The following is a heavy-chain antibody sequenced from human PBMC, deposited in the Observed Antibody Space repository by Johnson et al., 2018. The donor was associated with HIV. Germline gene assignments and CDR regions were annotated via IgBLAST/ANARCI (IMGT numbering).Heavy chain of an antibody. CDR3: ARQTLRAFDI. Sequence: QMQLVESGGGVVQPGRSLRLSCAASGFSFSSYDMHWVRQAPDKGLEWVAVISHDGSDKNYADSVKGRFTISRDNSKNTLFLQMNSLRAEDTAVYYCARQTLRAFDIWGQGTMVTVSS. J-gene: IGHJ3*02. V-gene: IGHV3-30*03. CDR1: GFSFSSYD. CDR2: ISHDGSDK.